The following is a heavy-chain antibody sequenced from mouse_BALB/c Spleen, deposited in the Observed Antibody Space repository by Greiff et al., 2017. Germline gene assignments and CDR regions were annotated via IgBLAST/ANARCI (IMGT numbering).Heavy chain of an antibody. V-gene: IGHV14-3*02. CDR2: IDPANGNT. J-gene: IGHJ3*01. CDR1: GFNIKDTY. CDR3: AGYEAWFAY. Sequence: VQLKESGAELVKPGASVKLSCTASGFNIKDTYMHWVKQRPEQGLEWIGRIDPANGNTKYDPKFQGKATITADTSSNTAYLQLSSLTSEDTAVYYCAGYEAWFAYWGQGTLVTVSA. D-gene: IGHD2-3*01.